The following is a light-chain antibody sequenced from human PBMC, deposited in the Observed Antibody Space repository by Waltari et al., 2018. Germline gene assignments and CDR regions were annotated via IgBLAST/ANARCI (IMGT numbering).Light chain of an antibody. CDR1: LSITGN. J-gene: IGKJ1*01. CDR3: QQYHNWWT. CDR2: GAS. V-gene: IGKV3-15*01. Sequence: EIVLTHSPASLPASPGKRTTLSCRASLSITGNLAWYQQKPGQAPRLLIYGASTRATGVPARFSGSGSETEFTLTISSIQSEDFAVYYCQQYHNWWTFGQGTKVEIK.